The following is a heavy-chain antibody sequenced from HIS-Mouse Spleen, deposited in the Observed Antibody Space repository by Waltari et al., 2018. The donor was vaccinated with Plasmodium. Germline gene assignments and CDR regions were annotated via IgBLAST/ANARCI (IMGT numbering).Heavy chain of an antibody. D-gene: IGHD4-4*01. CDR2: IYYSGST. CDR3: ASLPRVEEVTTPFYYYYYGMDV. CDR1: GGSIRSSRSS. J-gene: IGHJ6*02. Sequence: QLQLQESGPGLVQPSETLSLTRPVSGGSIRSSRSSWGWIRPTPGKGLEWIGSIYYSGSTYYNPSLKSRVTISVDTSKNQFSLKLSSVTAADTAVYYCASLPRVEEVTTPFYYYYYGMDVWGQGTTVTVSS. V-gene: IGHV4-39*01.